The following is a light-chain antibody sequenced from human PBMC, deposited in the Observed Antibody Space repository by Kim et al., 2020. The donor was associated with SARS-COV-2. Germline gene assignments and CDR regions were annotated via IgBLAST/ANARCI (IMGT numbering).Light chain of an antibody. CDR2: RDS. Sequence: QTGTSTCEGNSHRSETVLQYAQEPAPAPVLVIYRDSTRASGVPEPFSGSNSGNTATLTISRAEAGDEDDCYCQVWDRSTYVFGTGTKVTVL. CDR3: QVWDRSTYV. J-gene: IGLJ1*01. CDR1: SHRSET. V-gene: IGLV3-9*01.